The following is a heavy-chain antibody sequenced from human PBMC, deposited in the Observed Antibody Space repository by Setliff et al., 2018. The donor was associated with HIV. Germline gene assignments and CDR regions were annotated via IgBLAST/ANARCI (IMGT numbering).Heavy chain of an antibody. CDR3: ARGYCSSTTCLYYFDY. Sequence: GGSLRLSCAASGFTFSSYSMNWVRQAPGKGLEWVSYISSSSSYIYYADSVKGRFTISRDNAKNSLYLQMNSLRAEDTAVYYCARGYCSSTTCLYYFDYWGQGTLVTVSS. V-gene: IGHV3-21*05. J-gene: IGHJ4*02. CDR1: GFTFSSYS. D-gene: IGHD2-2*01. CDR2: ISSSSSYI.